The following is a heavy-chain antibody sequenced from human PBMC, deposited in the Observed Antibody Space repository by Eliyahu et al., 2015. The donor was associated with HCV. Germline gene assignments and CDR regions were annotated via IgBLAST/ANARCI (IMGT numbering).Heavy chain of an antibody. Sequence: EVQLVESGGGLVQPGGSLXLSXAXSGFPFXSYXMNWXXQAPGKGLGWVSYISSSGSTIYYADSVKGRFTISRDNAKNSLYLQMNSLRAEDTAVYYCARDPSNYSNYGFYYYYYYGMDVWGQGTTVTVSS. CDR2: ISSSGSTI. D-gene: IGHD4-11*01. V-gene: IGHV3-48*03. CDR3: ARDPSNYSNYGFYYYYYYGMDV. CDR1: GFPFXSYX. J-gene: IGHJ6*02.